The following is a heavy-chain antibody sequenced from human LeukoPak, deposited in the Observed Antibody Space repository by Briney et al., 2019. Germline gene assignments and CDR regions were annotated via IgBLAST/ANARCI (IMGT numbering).Heavy chain of an antibody. D-gene: IGHD4-11*01. CDR2: MSGDATST. J-gene: IGHJ4*02. CDR3: ARGRLQFDY. Sequence: GGSLRLSCAASGFTFSSFAMNWVRQAPGKGLEWVSTMSGDATSTYYADSVKGRFTISRDNSKNTLYLQMNSLRAEDTAVYYCARGRLQFDYWGQGTLDTVSS. CDR1: GFTFSSFA. V-gene: IGHV3-23*01.